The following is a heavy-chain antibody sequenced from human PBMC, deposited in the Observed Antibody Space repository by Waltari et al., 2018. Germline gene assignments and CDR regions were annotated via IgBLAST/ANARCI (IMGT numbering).Heavy chain of an antibody. D-gene: IGHD3-3*01. CDR1: GCSISSYS. Sequence: QVQLQESGPGLVKPSETLSLTCPVSGCSISSYSWSWIRQPPGKGLEWIGYIYYSGSTNYNPSLKSRVTISVDTSKNQFSLKLSSVTAADTAVYYCARQGYYDFWSGYYALDYWGQGTLVTVSS. CDR2: IYYSGST. CDR3: ARQGYYDFWSGYYALDY. J-gene: IGHJ4*02. V-gene: IGHV4-59*08.